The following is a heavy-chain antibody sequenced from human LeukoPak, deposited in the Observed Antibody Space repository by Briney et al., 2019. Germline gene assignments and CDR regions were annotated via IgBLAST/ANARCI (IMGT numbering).Heavy chain of an antibody. CDR1: GSSFTSYW. J-gene: IGHJ4*02. D-gene: IGHD3-22*01. CDR2: IYPGDSDT. Sequence: PGAALQISCNGSGSSFTSYWIGWGRPMPGKGLEWMGIIYPGDSDTRYSPSFQGQVTISADKSISTAYLQWSSLKASDTAMYYCARQHYDSSDLFDYWGQGTLVTVSS. CDR3: ARQHYDSSDLFDY. V-gene: IGHV5-51*01.